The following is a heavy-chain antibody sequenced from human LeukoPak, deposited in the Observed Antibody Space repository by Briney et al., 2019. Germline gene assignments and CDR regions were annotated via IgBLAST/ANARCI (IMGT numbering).Heavy chain of an antibody. CDR1: AFIFRNYA. V-gene: IGHV3-23*01. J-gene: IGHJ4*02. CDR2: ITGSGDTT. D-gene: IGHD3-9*01. CDR3: AKWGDYDILTGYYVSDF. Sequence: PGASLRLSCAASAFIFRNYAMRWVRQAPGKGLEWVSAITGSGDTTYYADSVKGRFTISRDNSKNTLYVEMNTLRAEDTAVYYCAKWGDYDILTGYYVSDFWGQGTLVTVSS.